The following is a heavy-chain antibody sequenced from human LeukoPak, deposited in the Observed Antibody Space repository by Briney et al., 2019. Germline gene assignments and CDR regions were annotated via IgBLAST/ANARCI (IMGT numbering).Heavy chain of an antibody. J-gene: IGHJ1*01. V-gene: IGHV3-11*01. D-gene: IGHD6-19*01. CDR2: ISSSGSTI. CDR3: ASGHSSGWYEYFQH. CDR1: GFTFSDYY. Sequence: GGSLRLSCAASGFTFSDYYMSWIRQAPGKGLEWVSYISSSGSTIYYADSVKGRFTISRDNAKNSLYLQMNSLRAEDTAVYYCASGHSSGWYEYFQHWGQGTLVTVSS.